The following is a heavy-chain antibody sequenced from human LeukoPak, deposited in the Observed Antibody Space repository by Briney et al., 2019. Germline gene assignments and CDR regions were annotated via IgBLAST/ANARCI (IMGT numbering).Heavy chain of an antibody. CDR3: SRGRIPVAGSYYFDY. D-gene: IGHD6-19*01. V-gene: IGHV4-61*01. Sequence: SETLSLTCTVSGGSISSSSNYWSWIRQPPGKGLEWIGYIYYSGSTYYNPSLKSRVTISVDTSKNQFSLKLSSVTAADTAVYYCSRGRIPVAGSYYFDYWGQGTLVTVSS. J-gene: IGHJ4*02. CDR2: IYYSGST. CDR1: GGSISSSSNY.